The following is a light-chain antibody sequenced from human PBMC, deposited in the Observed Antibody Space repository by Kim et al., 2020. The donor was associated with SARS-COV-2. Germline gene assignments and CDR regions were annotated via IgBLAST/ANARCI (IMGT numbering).Light chain of an antibody. CDR3: QQYGST. CDR2: GAS. Sequence: TLSLSPGERATLSCRASQSVSSSYLAWYQQKPGQALRLLIYGASSRATGIPDRFSGSGSGTDFTLTISRLEPEDFAVYYCQQYGSTFGQGTKLEI. J-gene: IGKJ2*01. CDR1: QSVSSSY. V-gene: IGKV3-20*01.